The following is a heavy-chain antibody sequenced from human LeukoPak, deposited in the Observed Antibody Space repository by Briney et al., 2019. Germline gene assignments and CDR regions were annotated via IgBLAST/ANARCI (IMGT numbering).Heavy chain of an antibody. CDR2: ISRRSGAS. CDR1: RYIFSDYY. Sequence: AAVKVSCQASRYIFSDYYMYWVRQAPRRGFEWMGWISRRSGASKIGEKSQRSVAMTRDTSISTAYVELTNLASDDTAVYYCVSWAGGNSDVASFDYWGQGTLVIVSS. J-gene: IGHJ4*02. V-gene: IGHV1-2*02. D-gene: IGHD2-21*01. CDR3: VSWAGGNSDVASFDY.